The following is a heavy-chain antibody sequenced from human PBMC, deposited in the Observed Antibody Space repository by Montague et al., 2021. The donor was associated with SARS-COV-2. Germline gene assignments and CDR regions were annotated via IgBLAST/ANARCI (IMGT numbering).Heavy chain of an antibody. J-gene: IGHJ6*02. CDR3: VRVPYRLLFVPRYYGMDV. D-gene: IGHD2-2*01. CDR1: GGSLSGYY. CDR2: ISHSGST. Sequence: SETLSLTCAVYGGSLSGYYWSWIRQSPGEGLEWIAEISHSGSTSYNSSLKSRVTISVDTSKNQFSLKLSSATAADTAVYYCVRVPYRLLFVPRYYGMDVWGQGTTVTVSS. V-gene: IGHV4-34*01.